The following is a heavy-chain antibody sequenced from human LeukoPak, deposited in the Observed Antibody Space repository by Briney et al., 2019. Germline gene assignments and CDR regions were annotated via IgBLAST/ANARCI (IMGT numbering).Heavy chain of an antibody. D-gene: IGHD3-10*01. Sequence: ASVKVSCKASGYTFIAYYIHWVRQARGQGLEWMGWINPNTGGTHYAQNFQGRVTMTSDTSISTAYMDLTRLTSDDTATYYCARDRYYASGSYYKFDPWGQGTLVTVTS. CDR1: GYTFIAYY. CDR2: INPNTGGT. CDR3: ARDRYYASGSYYKFDP. J-gene: IGHJ5*02. V-gene: IGHV1-2*02.